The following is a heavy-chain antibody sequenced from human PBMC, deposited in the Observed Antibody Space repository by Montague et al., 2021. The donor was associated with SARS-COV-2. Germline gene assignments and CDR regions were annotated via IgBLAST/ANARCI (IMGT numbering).Heavy chain of an antibody. Sequence: SETLSLTCAVSGGSFSGYYWTWIRQPPGKGLEWMVEINHSGSTNYNPSLKSRVTISVDTSKNQFSLKLRSVTAAATAVYYCARGPPPSITFGGIISYGLDVWGQGTTVTVSS. D-gene: IGHD3-16*02. CDR3: ARGPPPSITFGGIISYGLDV. V-gene: IGHV4-34*01. CDR1: GGSFSGYY. J-gene: IGHJ6*02. CDR2: INHSGST.